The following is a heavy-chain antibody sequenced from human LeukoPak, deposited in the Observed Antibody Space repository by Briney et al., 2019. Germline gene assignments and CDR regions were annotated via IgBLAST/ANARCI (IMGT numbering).Heavy chain of an antibody. CDR1: GGTFSSYA. V-gene: IGHV1-69*05. Sequence: SVKVSCKASGGTFSSYAISWVRQTPGQGLEWMGGIIPIFGTANYAQKFQGRVTITTDESTSTAYMELRSLRSDDTAVYYCARGRMAGTGGYWGQGTLVTVSS. CDR2: IIPIFGTA. CDR3: ARGRMAGTGGY. D-gene: IGHD6-19*01. J-gene: IGHJ4*02.